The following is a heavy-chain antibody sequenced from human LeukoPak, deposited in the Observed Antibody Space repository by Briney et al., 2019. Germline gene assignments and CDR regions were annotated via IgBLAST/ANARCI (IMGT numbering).Heavy chain of an antibody. D-gene: IGHD3-10*01. Sequence: PSETLSLTCAVYGGSFSGYYWSWIRQPPGKGLEWIGEINHSGSTNYNPSLKSRVTISVDTSKNQFSLKLSSVTAADTAVYYCASQTTELLWFGELLSYYFDYWGQGTLVTVSS. J-gene: IGHJ4*02. CDR2: INHSGST. V-gene: IGHV4-34*01. CDR1: GGSFSGYY. CDR3: ASQTTELLWFGELLSYYFDY.